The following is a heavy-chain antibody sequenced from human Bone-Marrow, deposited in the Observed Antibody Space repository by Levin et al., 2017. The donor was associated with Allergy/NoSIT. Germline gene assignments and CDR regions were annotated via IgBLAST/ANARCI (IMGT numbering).Heavy chain of an antibody. CDR2: IWYDGSNK. CDR3: ARGYYYRSGSYYTPLHY. Sequence: GGSLRLSCAASGFTFSSYGMHWVRQAPGKGLEWVALIWYDGSNKYYADSVKGRFTISRDNSENTLYLQMKSLRAEDTAVYYCARGYYYRSGSYYTPLHYWGQGTLVTVSS. V-gene: IGHV3-33*01. CDR1: GFTFSSYG. J-gene: IGHJ4*02. D-gene: IGHD3-10*01.